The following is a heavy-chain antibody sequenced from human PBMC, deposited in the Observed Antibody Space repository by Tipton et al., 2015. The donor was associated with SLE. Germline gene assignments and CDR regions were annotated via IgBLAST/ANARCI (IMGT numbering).Heavy chain of an antibody. CDR3: ARILRWRWFDP. V-gene: IGHV4-59*07. D-gene: IGHD4-23*01. CDR1: GGSINSYY. J-gene: IGHJ5*02. CDR2: VSYSGST. Sequence: TLSLTCTVSGGSINSYYWSWVRQPPGKGLEWIGYVSYSGSTNYNPSLQSRVTISVDTSKNQFSLKLGSVTAADTAVYYCARILRWRWFDPWGQGTLVTVSS.